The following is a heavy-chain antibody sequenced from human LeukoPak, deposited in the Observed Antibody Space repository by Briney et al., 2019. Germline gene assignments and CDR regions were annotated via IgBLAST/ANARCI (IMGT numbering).Heavy chain of an antibody. V-gene: IGHV1-2*02. J-gene: IGHJ5*02. CDR1: GYIFTGYY. CDR3: ARDRSGSGSYYRVWFDP. CDR2: INPNSGGT. Sequence: ASVKVSCKASGYIFTGYYMHWVRQAPGQGLEWMGWINPNSGGTNYAQKFQGRVTMTRDTSISTAYMELSRLRSDDTAVYYCARDRSGSGSYYRVWFDPWGQGTLVTVSS. D-gene: IGHD3-10*01.